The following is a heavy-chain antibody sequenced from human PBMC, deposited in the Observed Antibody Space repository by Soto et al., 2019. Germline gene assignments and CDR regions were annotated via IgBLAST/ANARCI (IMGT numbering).Heavy chain of an antibody. CDR2: IYYSGST. CDR1: GGSISSGGYY. CDR3: ARDHGLPTYYYYGVDV. D-gene: IGHD2-15*01. J-gene: IGHJ6*02. V-gene: IGHV4-31*03. Sequence: PSETLSLTCTVSGGSISSGGYYWSWIRQHPGKGLEWIGYIYYSGSTYYNPSLKSRVTISIDTSKNQFSLKLISVTAADTAVYYCARDHGLPTYYYYGVDVWGQGTTVTVSS.